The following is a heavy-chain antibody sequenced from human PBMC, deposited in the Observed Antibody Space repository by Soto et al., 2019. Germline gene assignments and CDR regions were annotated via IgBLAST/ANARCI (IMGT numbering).Heavy chain of an antibody. CDR3: AREAGRVPTYYYYYMDV. Sequence: PSETLSLTCTVSGGSISSYYWSWIRQPPGKGLEWIGYIYYSGSTNYNPSLKSRVTISVDTSKNQFSLKLSSVTAADTAVYYCAREAGRVPTYYYYYMDVWGKGTTVTVAS. CDR1: GGSISSYY. J-gene: IGHJ6*03. V-gene: IGHV4-59*12. CDR2: IYYSGST.